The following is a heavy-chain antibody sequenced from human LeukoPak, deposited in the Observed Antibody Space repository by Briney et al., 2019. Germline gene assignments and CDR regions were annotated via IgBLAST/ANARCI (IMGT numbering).Heavy chain of an antibody. J-gene: IGHJ3*02. CDR1: GYSFTSYW. V-gene: IGHV5-51*01. CDR2: IYPGDSDT. Sequence: GESLKISCKGSGYSFTSYWIGWVRQMPGKGLEWMGIIYPGDSDTRYSPSFQGQVTISADKSISTAYLQWSSLKASDTAMYYCASQRNPYYYDSSGYSGITYDNDAFGIWGQGTMVTVSS. D-gene: IGHD3-22*01. CDR3: ASQRNPYYYDSSGYSGITYDNDAFGI.